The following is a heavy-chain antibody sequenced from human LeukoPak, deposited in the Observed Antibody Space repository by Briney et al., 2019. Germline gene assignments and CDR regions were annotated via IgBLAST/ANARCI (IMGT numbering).Heavy chain of an antibody. CDR1: GGSVSSSSYY. CDR3: ASLGTLRS. Sequence: PSETLSLTCTVSGGSVSSSSYYWGWVRQSPGKALEWIGSISYSGTNYNNPSLKSRVSISIDTSKNQFSVKLTSVTAADTAMYYCASLGTLRSWGQGTLVTVSS. CDR2: ISYSGTN. J-gene: IGHJ5*02. D-gene: IGHD7-27*01. V-gene: IGHV4-39*01.